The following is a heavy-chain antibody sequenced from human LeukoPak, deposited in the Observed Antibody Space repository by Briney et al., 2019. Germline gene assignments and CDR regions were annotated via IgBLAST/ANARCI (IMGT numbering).Heavy chain of an antibody. CDR2: ISAYNGNT. Sequence: AASVKVSCKASGYTFTSYGISWVRQAPGQGLEWMGWISAYNGNTNYAQKLQGRVTMTTDTSTSTAYMELRSLRSDDTAVYYCARDTGHYSYSSHFAYYYYMDVWGKGTTVTVSS. J-gene: IGHJ6*03. CDR3: ARDTGHYSYSSHFAYYYYMDV. CDR1: GYTFTSYG. V-gene: IGHV1-18*01. D-gene: IGHD5-18*01.